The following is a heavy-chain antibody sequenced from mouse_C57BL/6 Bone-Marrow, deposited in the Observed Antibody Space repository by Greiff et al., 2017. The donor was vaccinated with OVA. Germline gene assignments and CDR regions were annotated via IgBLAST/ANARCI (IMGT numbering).Heavy chain of an antibody. CDR1: GYAFSSSW. J-gene: IGHJ3*01. CDR3: ARSLYYGSSEGPWFAY. V-gene: IGHV1-82*01. D-gene: IGHD1-1*01. CDR2: IYPGDGDT. Sequence: QVQLQQSGPELVKPGASVKISCKASGYAFSSSWMNWVKQRPGKGLEWIGRIYPGDGDTNYNGKFKGKATLTADKSSSTAYMQLSSLTSEDSAVYFCARSLYYGSSEGPWFAYWGQGTLVTVSA.